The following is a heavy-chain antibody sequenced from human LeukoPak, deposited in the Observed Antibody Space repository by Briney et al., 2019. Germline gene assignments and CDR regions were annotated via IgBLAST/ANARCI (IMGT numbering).Heavy chain of an antibody. CDR1: GGSISSGAYY. D-gene: IGHD4-17*01. V-gene: IGHV4-31*03. J-gene: IGHJ4*02. CDR2: IDYSGST. Sequence: SSETLSLTCTVYGGSISSGAYYWGWIRQHQGKGPQWIGNIDYSGSTYYNPSLKSRVTILMDTSRNQFSLKLTSLTAADTAVYYCARVPYGDYVDYWGQGSLVTVSS. CDR3: ARVPYGDYVDY.